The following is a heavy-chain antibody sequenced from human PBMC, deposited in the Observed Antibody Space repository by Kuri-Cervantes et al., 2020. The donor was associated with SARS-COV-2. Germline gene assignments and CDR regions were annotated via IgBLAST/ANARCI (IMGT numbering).Heavy chain of an antibody. Sequence: LSLTCAASGFTFSTYSMNWVRQAPGKGLEWVSSISSSSSYIYYADSVKGRFTISRDNSKNTLYLQMNSLRAEDTAVYYCARGSYGPGGRAFDIWGQGTMVTVSS. CDR1: GFTFSTYS. J-gene: IGHJ3*02. CDR2: ISSSSSYI. D-gene: IGHD5-18*01. V-gene: IGHV3-21*01. CDR3: ARGSYGPGGRAFDI.